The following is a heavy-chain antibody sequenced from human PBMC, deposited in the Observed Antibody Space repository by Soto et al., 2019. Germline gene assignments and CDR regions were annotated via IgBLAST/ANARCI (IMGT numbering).Heavy chain of an antibody. Sequence: GASVKVSCKASGYTFASYDINWVRQATGQGLEWMGWMNPNSGNTGFAQKFRGRVTMSGNTSITTAYMDLSSLGSDDTAIYYCAIVLGYCSSTSCPGVRYMDDWGKGTTVTVSS. V-gene: IGHV1-8*01. CDR1: GYTFASYD. CDR3: AIVLGYCSSTSCPGVRYMDD. D-gene: IGHD2-2*01. CDR2: MNPNSGNT. J-gene: IGHJ6*03.